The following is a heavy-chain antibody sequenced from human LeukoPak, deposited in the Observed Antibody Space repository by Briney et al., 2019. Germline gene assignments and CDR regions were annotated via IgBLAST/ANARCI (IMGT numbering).Heavy chain of an antibody. CDR2: IYPGDSDT. CDR1: GYSFTNYW. CDR3: ARRDQNCSGGSCYPYYFDY. V-gene: IGHV5-51*01. J-gene: IGHJ4*02. D-gene: IGHD2-15*01. Sequence: GESLKISCKGSGYSFTNYWIGWVRQMPGKGLGWMGIIYPGDSDTRYSPSFQGQVTISADKSISTAYLQWSSLKASDTAMYYCARRDQNCSGGSCYPYYFDYWGQGTLVTVSS.